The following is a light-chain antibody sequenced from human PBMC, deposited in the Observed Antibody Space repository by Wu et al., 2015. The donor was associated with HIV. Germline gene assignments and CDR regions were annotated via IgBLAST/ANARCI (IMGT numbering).Light chain of an antibody. CDR1: QGINNY. Sequence: IQLTQSPSSLSASVGDRVTITCRASQGINNYVAWYQQKSGKAPKVLIFGVSTLQSGVPSRFSGSGSGTDFTLTISSLQPEDFATYYCQQLNSYPLTFGGGPRWRSN. V-gene: IGKV1-9*01. CDR2: GVS. CDR3: QQLNSYPLT. J-gene: IGKJ4*01.